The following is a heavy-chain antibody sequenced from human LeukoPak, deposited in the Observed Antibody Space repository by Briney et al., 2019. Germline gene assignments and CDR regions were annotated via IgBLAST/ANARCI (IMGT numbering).Heavy chain of an antibody. J-gene: IGHJ4*02. D-gene: IGHD6-19*01. CDR2: IYTSGST. V-gene: IGHV4-61*02. CDR3: ARVYSGWYDPYFDY. Sequence: SETLSLTCTVSGGSISSGSYYWSWIRQPAGKGLEWIGRIYTSGSTNYNPSLKSRVTISVDTSKNQFSLKLSSVTAADTAVYYCARVYSGWYDPYFDYWGQGTLVTVSS. CDR1: GGSISSGSYY.